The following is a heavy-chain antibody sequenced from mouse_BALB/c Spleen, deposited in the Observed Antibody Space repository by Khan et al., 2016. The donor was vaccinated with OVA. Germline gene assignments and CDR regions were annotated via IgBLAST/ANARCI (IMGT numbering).Heavy chain of an antibody. D-gene: IGHD1-1*01. J-gene: IGHJ2*01. CDR3: ARSGLRWYFDY. Sequence: VQLQQSGAELAKPGASVKMSCKASGYTFINYWILWVKQRPGQGLEWIGYINPSTGYTEYNQNFKDKATLNADKSSSTAYMQLSRLTSEDSAVYYCARSGLRWYFDYWGQGTTLTVSS. CDR2: INPSTGYT. CDR1: GYTFINYW. V-gene: IGHV1-7*01.